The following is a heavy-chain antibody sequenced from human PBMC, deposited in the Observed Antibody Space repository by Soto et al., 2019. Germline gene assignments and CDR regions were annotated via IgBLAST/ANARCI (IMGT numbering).Heavy chain of an antibody. V-gene: IGHV3-23*01. Sequence: GGSLRLSCAGSGFTFSSYAMAWVRQAPGKGLEWVSVIIGSGGNTYSADSVKGRFTISRDNSKNTLYLRMNSLRAEDTAIYYCAKYTMTYYYYSCMDGWGKGTTVTVSS. CDR1: GFTFSSYA. CDR2: IIGSGGNT. CDR3: AKYTMTYYYYSCMDG. D-gene: IGHD3-3*01. J-gene: IGHJ6*03.